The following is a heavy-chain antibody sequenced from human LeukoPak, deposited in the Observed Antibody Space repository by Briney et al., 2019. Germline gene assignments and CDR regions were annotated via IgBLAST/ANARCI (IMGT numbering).Heavy chain of an antibody. CDR3: ARDGYDSGTDV. CDR2: ISSSGSTI. V-gene: IGHV3-48*03. J-gene: IGHJ6*02. D-gene: IGHD3-22*01. Sequence: GGSLRLSCAASGFTFSSYEMNSVRQAPGKWLEWVSYISSSGSTIYYADSVKGRFTISRDNAKNSLYLQMNSLRAEDTAVYYCARDGYDSGTDVWGQGTTVTVSS. CDR1: GFTFSSYE.